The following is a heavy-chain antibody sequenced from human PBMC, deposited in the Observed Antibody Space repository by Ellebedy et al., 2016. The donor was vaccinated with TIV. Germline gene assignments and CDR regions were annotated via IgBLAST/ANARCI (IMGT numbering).Heavy chain of an antibody. J-gene: IGHJ4*02. V-gene: IGHV3-30*04. Sequence: PGGSLRLSCAASGFTFSSHSMHWVRQAPGKGLEWVEVISHDESKKYYAASVKGRFTISRDNSQNTLYLQMNSLRAEDTDVYDWARDPGWERVDYWGQGTLVTASS. CDR2: ISHDESKK. CDR1: GFTFSSHS. D-gene: IGHD1-26*01. CDR3: ARDPGWERVDY.